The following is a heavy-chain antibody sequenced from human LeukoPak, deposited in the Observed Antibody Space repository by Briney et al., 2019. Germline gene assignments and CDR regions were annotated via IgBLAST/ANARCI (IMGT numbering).Heavy chain of an antibody. CDR2: IYTSGGT. CDR1: GGSISNVY. CDR3: ARGSSGSYYVEDYFDC. D-gene: IGHD1-26*01. Sequence: PSETLSLTCSASGGSISNVYWSWIRQPAGKGLEWIGRIYTSGGTKYNPYLKSRVTMSVDTSKNPFSLKLSSVTAADTAVYYCARGSSGSYYVEDYFDCWGQGTLVTVSS. J-gene: IGHJ4*02. V-gene: IGHV4-4*07.